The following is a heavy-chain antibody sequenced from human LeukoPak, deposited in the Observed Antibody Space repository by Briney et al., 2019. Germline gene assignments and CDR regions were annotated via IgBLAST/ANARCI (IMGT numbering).Heavy chain of an antibody. J-gene: IGHJ4*02. CDR1: GGSISSSSYY. V-gene: IGHV4-39*02. Sequence: PSETLSLTCTVSGGSISSSSYYWGWIRQPPGKGLEWIGSIYYSGSTYYNPSLKSRVTISVDTSKNQFSLHLNSATPEDTAVYYCARESGSYSSSYRFDSWGQGTLVTVSS. CDR2: IYYSGST. D-gene: IGHD6-6*01. CDR3: ARESGSYSSSYRFDS.